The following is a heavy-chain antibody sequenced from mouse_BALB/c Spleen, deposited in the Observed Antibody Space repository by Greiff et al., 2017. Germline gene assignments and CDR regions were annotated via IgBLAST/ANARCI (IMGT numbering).Heavy chain of an antibody. J-gene: IGHJ4*01. D-gene: IGHD2-10*02. V-gene: IGHV2-6-7*01. Sequence: QVQLKESGPGLVAPSQSLSITCTVSGFSLTGYGVNWVRQPPGKGLEWLGMIWGDGSTDYNSALKSRLSISKDNSKSQVFLKMNSLQTDDTAMYYCARDKYGNYVRAMDYWGQGTSVTVSS. CDR3: ARDKYGNYVRAMDY. CDR2: IWGDGST. CDR1: GFSLTGYG.